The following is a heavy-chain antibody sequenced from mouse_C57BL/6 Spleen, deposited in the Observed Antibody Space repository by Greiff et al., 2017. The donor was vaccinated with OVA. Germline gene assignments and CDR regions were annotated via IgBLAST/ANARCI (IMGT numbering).Heavy chain of an antibody. J-gene: IGHJ2*01. Sequence: QVQLQQSGAELVRPGSSVKLSCKASGYTFTSYWMDWVKQRPGQGLEWIGNIYPSDSETHYNQKFKDKATLTVDKSSSTAYMQLSSLTSEDSAVYYCARSHYYGSSYNYWGQGTTLTVSS. CDR2: IYPSDSET. CDR1: GYTFTSYW. CDR3: ARSHYYGSSYNY. D-gene: IGHD1-1*01. V-gene: IGHV1-61*01.